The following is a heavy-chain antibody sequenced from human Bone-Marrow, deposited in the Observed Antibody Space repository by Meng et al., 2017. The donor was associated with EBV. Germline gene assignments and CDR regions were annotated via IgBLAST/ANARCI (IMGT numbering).Heavy chain of an antibody. V-gene: IGHV4-39*01. Sequence: QLRLRESGPGQVKPSETLSLTCTVSGDSISSFYYWGWIRQPPGRGLEWIGSVHYTGSTYYSPSLKSRVTVSVDTSKNQFSLRLTSVTAADTAVYYCARPFPSWQSPRLDPFGAWGQGTLVTASS. CDR3: ARPFPSWQSPRLDPFGA. CDR1: GDSISSFYY. J-gene: IGHJ5*02. D-gene: IGHD6-19*01. CDR2: VHYTGST.